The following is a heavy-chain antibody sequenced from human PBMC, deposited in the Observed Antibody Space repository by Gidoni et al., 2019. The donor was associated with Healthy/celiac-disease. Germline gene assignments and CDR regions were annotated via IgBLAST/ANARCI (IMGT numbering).Heavy chain of an antibody. J-gene: IGHJ6*03. CDR1: GGTFSSYA. CDR3: ARKHHSIFGVVSPHYYMDV. Sequence: QVQLVQSGAEVKKPGSSVKVSCKASGGTFSSYAISWVRQAPGQGLEWMGGIIPIFGTANYAQKFQGRVTITADKSTSTAYMELSSLRSEDTAVYYCARKHHSIFGVVSPHYYMDVWGKGTTVTVSS. D-gene: IGHD3-3*01. CDR2: IIPIFGTA. V-gene: IGHV1-69*06.